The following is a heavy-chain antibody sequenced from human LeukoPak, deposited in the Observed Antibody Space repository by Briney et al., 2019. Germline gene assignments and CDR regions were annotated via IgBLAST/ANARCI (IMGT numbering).Heavy chain of an antibody. V-gene: IGHV3-23*01. CDR3: ANAKYYSSGWSLYYFNY. CDR1: VFTLSTYV. J-gene: IGHJ4*02. Sequence: GGSLRLSCAASVFTLSTYVMSWVRQAPGKGLEWVSTISGRDVSTDFADSLKGRFTISRDNSNNTLYLQMNSLRAEDKAVYYCANAKYYSSGWSLYYFNYWGQGTLVTVSS. D-gene: IGHD6-19*01. CDR2: ISGRDVST.